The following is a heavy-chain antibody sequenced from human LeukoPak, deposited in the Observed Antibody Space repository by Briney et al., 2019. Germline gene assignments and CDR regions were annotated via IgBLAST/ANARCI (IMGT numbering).Heavy chain of an antibody. CDR3: ARELDWLIDY. J-gene: IGHJ4*02. CDR1: GGSISSYY. CDR2: IYYSGST. V-gene: IGHV4-59*01. D-gene: IGHD3-9*01. Sequence: SETLSLTCTVSGGSISSYYWSWIRQPPGKGLEWIGYIYYSGSTNYNPSLKSRVTISVDTSKNQFSLKLSSVTAADTAVYYCARELDWLIDYWGQRTLVTVSS.